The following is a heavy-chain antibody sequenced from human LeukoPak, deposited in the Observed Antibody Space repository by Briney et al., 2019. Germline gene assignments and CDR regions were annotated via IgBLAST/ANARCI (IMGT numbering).Heavy chain of an antibody. J-gene: IGHJ4*02. CDR2: TYPRDGST. CDR1: GYTFTSNY. CDR3: ARDQEGFDY. V-gene: IGHV1-46*01. Sequence: ASVKVSCKASGYTFTSNYIHWVRQAPGQGLEWMGMTYPRDGSTSYAQKFQGRVTVTRDTSTSTVHMELSGLRSEDTAVYYCARDQEGFDYWGQGTLVTVSS.